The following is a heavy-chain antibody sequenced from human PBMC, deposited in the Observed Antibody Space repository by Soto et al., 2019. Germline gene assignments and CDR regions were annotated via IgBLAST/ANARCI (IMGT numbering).Heavy chain of an antibody. D-gene: IGHD6-13*01. CDR2: ISYDGSNK. Sequence: GGSLRRSCAASGFTFSSYAMHWVRQAPGKGLEWVAVISYDGSNKYYADSVKGRFTISRANSKNTLYLQMNSRRAEDTAVYYCARERPYSSSWYGPCAYWGQGTLVTVSS. CDR1: GFTFSSYA. V-gene: IGHV3-30-3*01. J-gene: IGHJ4*02. CDR3: ARERPYSSSWYGPCAY.